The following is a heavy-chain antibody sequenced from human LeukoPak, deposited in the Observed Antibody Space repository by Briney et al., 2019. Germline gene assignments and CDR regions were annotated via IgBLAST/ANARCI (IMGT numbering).Heavy chain of an antibody. CDR3: ATMGYDFWSGYWPDY. D-gene: IGHD3-3*01. Sequence: GGSLRLSCAASGFTFSSYGMHWVRQAPGKGLEWVSTISGSGGSTDYADSVKGRFTISRDNSKNTLYLQMDSVGAEDTAEYYCATMGYDFWSGYWPDYWGQGTLVTVSS. CDR2: ISGSGGST. CDR1: GFTFSSYG. J-gene: IGHJ4*02. V-gene: IGHV3-23*01.